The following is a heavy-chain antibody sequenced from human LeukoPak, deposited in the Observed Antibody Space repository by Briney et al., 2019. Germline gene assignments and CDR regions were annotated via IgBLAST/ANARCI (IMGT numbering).Heavy chain of an antibody. Sequence: SETLSLTCTVSGGSINSYYWSWIRQPPGKGLEWMGYMYSSGSTNYNPSLKSRVTISVDTSKNQFSLNLSSVTSADPAGAYFARQEYGLQVDSWGQGTLVTVSS. J-gene: IGHJ4*02. CDR3: ARQEYGLQVDS. D-gene: IGHD2/OR15-2a*01. CDR2: MYSSGST. V-gene: IGHV4-59*01. CDR1: GGSINSYY.